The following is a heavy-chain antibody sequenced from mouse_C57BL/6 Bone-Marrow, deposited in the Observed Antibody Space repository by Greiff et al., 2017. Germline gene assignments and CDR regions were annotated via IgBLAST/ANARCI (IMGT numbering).Heavy chain of an antibody. D-gene: IGHD4-1*01. CDR3: ARSGGFAY. CDR1: GFTFSDYG. V-gene: IGHV5-15*01. Sequence: EVKLQESGGGLVQPGGSLKLSCAASGFTFSDYGMAWVRQAPRKGPEWVAFISNFAYSIYYADTVTGRFTISRENAKNTLYLEMSSLRSEDTAMYYCARSGGFAYWGQGTLVTVSA. CDR2: ISNFAYSI. J-gene: IGHJ3*01.